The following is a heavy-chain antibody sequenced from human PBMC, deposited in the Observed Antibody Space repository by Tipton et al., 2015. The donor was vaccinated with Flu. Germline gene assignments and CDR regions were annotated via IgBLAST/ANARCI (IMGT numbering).Heavy chain of an antibody. J-gene: IGHJ4*02. V-gene: IGHV4-61*08. D-gene: IGHD2-8*02. Sequence: TLSLTCSVSGASVSSNVYYWAWIRQPPGEKLEWLGYIYYSDTTNYNPSLQSRVAISPDTSKNQFSLELSSVTAADTAVYYCARGYCTDHVCFFDLWGQGTQVTVPS. CDR2: IYYSDTT. CDR3: ARGYCTDHVCFFDL. CDR1: GASVSSNVYY.